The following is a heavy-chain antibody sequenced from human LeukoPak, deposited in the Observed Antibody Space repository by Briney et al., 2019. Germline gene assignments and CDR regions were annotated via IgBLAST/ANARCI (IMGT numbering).Heavy chain of an antibody. J-gene: IGHJ4*02. Sequence: SQTLSLTCAVSGGSISSGGYSWSWIRQPPGKGLEWIGYIYHSGSTYYNPSLKSRVTISVDRSKNQFSLKLSSVTAADTAVYYCARAGGSDYDILTGYSSSCYLDYWGQGTLVTVSS. CDR1: GGSISSGGYS. D-gene: IGHD3-9*01. CDR3: ARAGGSDYDILTGYSSSCYLDY. CDR2: IYHSGST. V-gene: IGHV4-30-2*01.